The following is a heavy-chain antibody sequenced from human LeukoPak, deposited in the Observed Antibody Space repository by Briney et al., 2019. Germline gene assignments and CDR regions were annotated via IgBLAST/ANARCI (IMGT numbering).Heavy chain of an antibody. J-gene: IGHJ1*01. CDR3: ARLGSQLLWFGELSHAEYFQH. D-gene: IGHD3-10*01. V-gene: IGHV5-51*01. CDR1: GYSFSNYW. Sequence: GESLKISCKGSGYSFSNYWIGWVRQMPGKGLEWMGIIYPGDSDTRYSPSFQGQVTISADKSISTAYLQWSSLKASDTAMYYCARLGSQLLWFGELSHAEYFQHWGQGALVTVSS. CDR2: IYPGDSDT.